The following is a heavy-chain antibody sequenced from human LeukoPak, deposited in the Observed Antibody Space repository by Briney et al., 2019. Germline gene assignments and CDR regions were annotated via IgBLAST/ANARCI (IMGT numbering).Heavy chain of an antibody. Sequence: GEFLKISCKGSGYSFTNYWIGWVRQMPGKGLEWMGIIYPGDSDTRYSPSFQGQVTISADKSISTAYLQWSSLKASDTALYYCARLGSSSWYAWFDPWGQGTLVTVSS. D-gene: IGHD6-13*01. V-gene: IGHV5-51*01. CDR1: GYSFTNYW. CDR2: IYPGDSDT. J-gene: IGHJ5*02. CDR3: ARLGSSSWYAWFDP.